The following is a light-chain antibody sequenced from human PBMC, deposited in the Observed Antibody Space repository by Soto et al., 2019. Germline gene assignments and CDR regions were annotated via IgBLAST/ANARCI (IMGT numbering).Light chain of an antibody. CDR2: KAS. J-gene: IGKJ4*01. CDR3: QQSEAYPLT. V-gene: IGKV1-5*03. Sequence: DIQMTQSPSTLSASVGDRVTITCRASQSIRSWLAWYQQKPGKAPELLIQKASSLQSGVPSRFSGSGSGTEFILTISSLQPDDFASYYCQQSEAYPLTFGGGTKVEIK. CDR1: QSIRSW.